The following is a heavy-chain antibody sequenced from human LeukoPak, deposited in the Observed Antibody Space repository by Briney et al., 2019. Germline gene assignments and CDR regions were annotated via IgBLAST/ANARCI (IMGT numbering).Heavy chain of an antibody. J-gene: IGHJ4*02. CDR2: MNPNSGNT. Sequence: ASVKVSCKASGYTFTSYDINWVRQATGQGLEWMGWMNPNSGNTVYAQKFQDRVTMTRDMSTSTVYMELRSLRSDGTAVYYCARDPNAMVTSLFDYWGQGTLVTVSS. D-gene: IGHD5-18*01. CDR3: ARDPNAMVTSLFDY. V-gene: IGHV1-8*01. CDR1: GYTFTSYD.